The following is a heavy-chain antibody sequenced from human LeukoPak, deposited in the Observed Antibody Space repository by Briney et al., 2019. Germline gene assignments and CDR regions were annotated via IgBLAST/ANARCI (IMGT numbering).Heavy chain of an antibody. Sequence: GGSLRLSCAASGFTFTDYYMSWIRQAPGKGLEWLSYISSGSSDTNYAGSVKGRFTISRDNAKKSLYLQMNSLRAEDTAVYYCVRTAGRDGGIWGQGTLVTVSS. CDR2: ISSGSSDT. V-gene: IGHV3-11*06. CDR1: GFTFTDYY. J-gene: IGHJ4*02. D-gene: IGHD1-26*01. CDR3: VRTAGRDGGI.